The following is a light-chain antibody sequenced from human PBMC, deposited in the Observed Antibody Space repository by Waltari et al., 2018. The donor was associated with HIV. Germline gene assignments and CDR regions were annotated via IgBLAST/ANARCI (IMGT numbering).Light chain of an antibody. Sequence: QSALTQPRSVSGSPGQSVAISCTGTSSDVGGYTYVSWYHHYPGKTPKVIIFDVTERPSGVPDRFSGSKSGNTASLTISGLQADDEADYYCSSYAGTYVVFGGGTKLTVL. CDR3: SSYAGTYVV. CDR2: DVT. V-gene: IGLV2-11*01. CDR1: SSDVGGYTY. J-gene: IGLJ2*01.